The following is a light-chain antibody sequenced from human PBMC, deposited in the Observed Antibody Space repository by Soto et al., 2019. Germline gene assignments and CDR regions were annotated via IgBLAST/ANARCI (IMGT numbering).Light chain of an antibody. CDR3: QQDNKWPRT. CDR1: QSVAGN. Sequence: EIVMTQSPATLSVSPGERATLSCRASQSVAGNLAWYQQKPGQPPRLLIYGASTRATGLPARFSGSGSGTEFTLTISSLQAEDFAVYYCQQDNKWPRTFGQGTKVEIK. CDR2: GAS. V-gene: IGKV3-15*01. J-gene: IGKJ1*01.